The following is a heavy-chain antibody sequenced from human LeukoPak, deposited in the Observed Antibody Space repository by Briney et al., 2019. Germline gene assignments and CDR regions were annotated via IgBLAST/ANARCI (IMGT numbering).Heavy chain of an antibody. D-gene: IGHD3-9*01. J-gene: IGHJ4*02. CDR3: ARDDRYYDILTGYFDY. V-gene: IGHV3-48*03. Sequence: GGSLRLSCAASGFTFSSYEMNWVRQAPGKGLEWVSYISSSGSTIYYTDSAKGRFTISRDNAKNSLYLQMNSLRAEDTAVYYCARDDRYYDILTGYFDYWGQGTLVTVSS. CDR1: GFTFSSYE. CDR2: ISSSGSTI.